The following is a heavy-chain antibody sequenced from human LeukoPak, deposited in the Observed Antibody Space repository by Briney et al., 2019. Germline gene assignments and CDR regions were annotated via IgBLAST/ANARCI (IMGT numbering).Heavy chain of an antibody. V-gene: IGHV3-21*01. CDR2: ISSSSSYI. CDR3: ARVGDSSGYYYFDY. D-gene: IGHD3-22*01. J-gene: IGHJ4*02. CDR1: GFTFSSYS. Sequence: GGSLRLSCAASGFTFSSYSMNWVRQAPGKGLEWVSSISSSSSYIYYADSVKGRFTISRDNAKNSLYLQMNSLRAEDTAVYYCARVGDSSGYYYFDYWDQGTLVTVSS.